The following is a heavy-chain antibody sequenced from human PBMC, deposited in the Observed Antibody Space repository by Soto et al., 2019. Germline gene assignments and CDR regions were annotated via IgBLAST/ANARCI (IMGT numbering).Heavy chain of an antibody. CDR3: AKNMDYCAYSVSIPYEH. J-gene: IGHJ4*02. CDR2: ISWDSRKV. D-gene: IGHD2-2*02. Sequence: EVQLVESGGGLVQPGRSLRLSCAASGFTFDDYTMHWVRQAPGKGLEWVSLISWDSRKVDYADSVKGRFSISRDNARSTLYLQMNSLTPEDTAIYYCAKNMDYCAYSVSIPYEHWGRGTLVAVSS. CDR1: GFTFDDYT. V-gene: IGHV3-9*01.